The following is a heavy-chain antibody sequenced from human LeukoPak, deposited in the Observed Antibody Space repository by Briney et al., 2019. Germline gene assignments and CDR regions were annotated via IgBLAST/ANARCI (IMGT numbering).Heavy chain of an antibody. V-gene: IGHV3-30*02. J-gene: IGHJ4*02. CDR2: IRYDGSNK. Sequence: PGGSLRLSCAASGFTFSSYGMHWVRQAPGKGLEWVAFIRYDGSNKYYADSVKRRFTISRDNSKNTLYLQMNSLRAEDTAVYYCAPYPVAGLAYWGQGTLVTVSS. CDR1: GFTFSSYG. CDR3: APYPVAGLAY. D-gene: IGHD6-19*01.